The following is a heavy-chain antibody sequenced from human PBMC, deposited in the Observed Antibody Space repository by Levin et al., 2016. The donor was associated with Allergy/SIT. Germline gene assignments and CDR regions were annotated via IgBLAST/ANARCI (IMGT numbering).Heavy chain of an antibody. CDR2: IGSSGAST. J-gene: IGHJ6*03. Sequence: GESLKISCAASGFTFSNFAMTWVRQAPGKGLEWVSAIGSSGASTYYADSVKGRFIISRDNSKNTLSVQLNSLRAEDTAIYYCATLRQFSYMDVWGKGTTVTVSS. CDR1: GFTFSNFA. CDR3: ATLRQFSYMDV. D-gene: IGHD4-17*01. V-gene: IGHV3-23*01.